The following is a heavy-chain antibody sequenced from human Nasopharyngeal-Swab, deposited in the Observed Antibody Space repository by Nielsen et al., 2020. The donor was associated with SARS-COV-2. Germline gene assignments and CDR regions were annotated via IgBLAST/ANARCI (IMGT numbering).Heavy chain of an antibody. Sequence: GESLKISCTGSGFTFGNYSMNWVRQAPGKGLEWVGFIRSITYGETTDYAASVKGRFTISRDDSKSIAYLQMNSLRTEDTAVYYCTSQTYYYDSSETLYYYYMDVWGKGTTVTVSS. CDR2: IRSITYGETT. D-gene: IGHD3-22*01. V-gene: IGHV3-49*04. CDR1: GFTFGNYS. CDR3: TSQTYYYDSSETLYYYYMDV. J-gene: IGHJ6*03.